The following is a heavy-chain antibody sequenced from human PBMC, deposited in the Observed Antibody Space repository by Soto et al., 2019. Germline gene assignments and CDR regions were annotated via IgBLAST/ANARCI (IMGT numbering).Heavy chain of an antibody. J-gene: IGHJ5*02. CDR1: GGTFSSYA. Sequence: QVQLVQSGAEVKKPGSSVKVSCKASGGTFSSYAISWVRQAPGQGLEWMGGIIPIFGTANYAQKFQGRVTIPADESTSTAYMEPRSLRSEDTAVYYCARENRASSGHRTYTWFDPWGQGTLVTVSS. V-gene: IGHV1-69*12. CDR2: IIPIFGTA. CDR3: ARENRASSGHRTYTWFDP. D-gene: IGHD6-19*01.